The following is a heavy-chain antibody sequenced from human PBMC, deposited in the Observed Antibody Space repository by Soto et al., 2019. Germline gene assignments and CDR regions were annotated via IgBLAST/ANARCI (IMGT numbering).Heavy chain of an antibody. Sequence: QVQLVQSGAEVKKPGSSVKVSCKASGGTFSRYSITWVRQAPGHGLEWIGRIIPIFGIASYAQKFQGRVTITADESTSTAYMELSSLRSDDTAVYDCAREDRARETGLVPGAIDGMDVWGQGTPVTVSS. V-gene: IGHV1-69*08. CDR3: AREDRARETGLVPGAIDGMDV. CDR2: IIPIFGIA. D-gene: IGHD2-2*01. J-gene: IGHJ6*02. CDR1: GGTFSRYS.